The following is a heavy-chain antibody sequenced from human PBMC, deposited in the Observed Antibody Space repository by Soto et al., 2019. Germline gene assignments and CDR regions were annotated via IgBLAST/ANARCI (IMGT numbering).Heavy chain of an antibody. V-gene: IGHV3-30*18. D-gene: IGHD2-21*02. Sequence: QVPLVESGGGVVQPGRSLRLSCAASGFTFSNYGMHWVRQAPGKGLEWVAVTSYDGSIRYYAGSVKGRFTISRDNSKNTLYLQINSLRTEDTAVYYCAKDRLAYCGGDCYWVDYWGQGTLLTVSS. CDR2: TSYDGSIR. CDR1: GFTFSNYG. CDR3: AKDRLAYCGGDCYWVDY. J-gene: IGHJ4*02.